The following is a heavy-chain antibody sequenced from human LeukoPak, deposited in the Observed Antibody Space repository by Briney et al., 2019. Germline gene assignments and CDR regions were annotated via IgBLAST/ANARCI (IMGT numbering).Heavy chain of an antibody. CDR2: INSDGSST. J-gene: IGHJ4*02. Sequence: PGGSLRLSCAASGFTFSSYWMHWVRQAPGKGLVWVSRINSDGSSTNYADSVKGRFTISRDNAKNTLYLQMNSLRAEDTTVYYCARDADGGYDWGGGQGTLVTVSS. V-gene: IGHV3-74*01. CDR1: GFTFSSYW. D-gene: IGHD5-12*01. CDR3: ARDADGGYDWG.